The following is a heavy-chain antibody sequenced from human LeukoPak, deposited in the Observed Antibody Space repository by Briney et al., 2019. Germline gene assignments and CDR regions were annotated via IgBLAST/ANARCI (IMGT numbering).Heavy chain of an antibody. CDR3: ARGYTSGSYSFAFDY. D-gene: IGHD3-10*01. J-gene: IGHJ4*02. Sequence: GGSLRLSCAASGFTFSSYSMNWVRQAPGKGLEWVSSISGSFRNCADSVKGRFTISRDNAENSLFLDMNNLRPEDTAVYYCARGYTSGSYSFAFDYWGQGTLVTVSS. CDR2: ISGSFR. CDR1: GFTFSSYS. V-gene: IGHV3-21*01.